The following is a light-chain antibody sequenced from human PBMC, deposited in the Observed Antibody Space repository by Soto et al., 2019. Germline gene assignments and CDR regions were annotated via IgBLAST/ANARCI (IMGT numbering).Light chain of an antibody. CDR1: QSVGSN. J-gene: IGKJ4*01. CDR3: QQRSDRLS. CDR2: DAT. V-gene: IGKV3-11*01. Sequence: VVLTQSPATLSLSLEESATLSCRASQSVGSNLAWYQQKRGQAPRLLIYDATERATGIPARFTGSRSGTDFTLSISSLEPDDFAFYYCQQRSDRLSFGGGTVVEI.